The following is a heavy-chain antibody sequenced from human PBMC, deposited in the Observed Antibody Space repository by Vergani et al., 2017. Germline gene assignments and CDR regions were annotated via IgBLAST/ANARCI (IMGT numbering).Heavy chain of an antibody. V-gene: IGHV3-7*01. CDR2: IKQDGSEK. D-gene: IGHD6-13*01. CDR1: GFTFSSYW. J-gene: IGHJ6*02. CDR3: ARAPYSSSWYDWAYDYYGMDV. Sequence: EVQLVESGGGLVQPGGSLRLSCAASGFTFSSYWMSWVRQAPGKGLEWVANIKQDGSEKYYVDSVKGRFTISRDNAKSSLYLQMNSLRAEDTAVYYCARAPYSSSWYDWAYDYYGMDVWGQGTTVTVSS.